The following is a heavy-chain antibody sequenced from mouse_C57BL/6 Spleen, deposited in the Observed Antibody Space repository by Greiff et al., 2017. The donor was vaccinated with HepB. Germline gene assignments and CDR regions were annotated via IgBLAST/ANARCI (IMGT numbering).Heavy chain of an antibody. V-gene: IGHV5-17*01. J-gene: IGHJ1*03. CDR3: ARPGDYYGSSKGYFDV. Sequence: EVMLVESGGGLVKPGGSLKLSCAASGFTFSDYGMHWVRQAPEKGLEWVAYISSGSSTIYYADTVKGRVTISRDNAKNTLFLQMTSLRSEDTAMYYCARPGDYYGSSKGYFDVWGTGTTVTVSS. CDR2: ISSGSSTI. CDR1: GFTFSDYG. D-gene: IGHD1-1*01.